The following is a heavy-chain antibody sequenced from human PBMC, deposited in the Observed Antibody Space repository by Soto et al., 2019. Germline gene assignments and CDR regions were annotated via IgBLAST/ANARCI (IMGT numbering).Heavy chain of an antibody. V-gene: IGHV3-73*01. Sequence: HPXGSLRLSCASSVFTFSGSAMHCVRHSSGRGLEWVGRIRSKANTYATAYAASLKGRFTISRDDSENTAYLQMNSLKTEDTAVYYCATYYDGGADYYRMEVWGRGTTFTVSS. D-gene: IGHD3-22*01. CDR3: ATYYDGGADYYRMEV. CDR2: IRSKANTYAT. CDR1: VFTFSGSA. J-gene: IGHJ6*01.